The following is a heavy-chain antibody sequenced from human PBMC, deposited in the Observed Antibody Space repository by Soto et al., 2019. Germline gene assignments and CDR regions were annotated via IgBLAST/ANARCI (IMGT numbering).Heavy chain of an antibody. CDR3: ARRGKYPNWLDP. J-gene: IGHJ5*02. CDR1: GYNFSGYC. CDR2: IFPADSGT. V-gene: IGHV5-51*01. Sequence: GESLKISCKGFGYNFSGYCIAWVLQMPGKGLEWMGIIFPADSGTRYSPSFQGQVSISVDTAITTTFLHLSSLRPSDTGTYFCARRGKYPNWLDPWGQGTLVPVSS. D-gene: IGHD2-2*01.